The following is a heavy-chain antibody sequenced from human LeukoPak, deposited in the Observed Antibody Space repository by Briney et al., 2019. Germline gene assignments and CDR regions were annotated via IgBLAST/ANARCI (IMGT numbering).Heavy chain of an antibody. CDR1: GYTFTSYD. Sequence: ASVKVSCKASGYTFTSYDINWVRQATGQGLEWMGWMNPNSGNTGYAQKFQGRVTITRNTSISTAYMELSSLRSEDTAVYYCARGPVLTPDYYYYYMDVWGKGTTVTVSS. V-gene: IGHV1-8*03. D-gene: IGHD3-10*01. CDR3: ARGPVLTPDYYYYYMDV. CDR2: MNPNSGNT. J-gene: IGHJ6*03.